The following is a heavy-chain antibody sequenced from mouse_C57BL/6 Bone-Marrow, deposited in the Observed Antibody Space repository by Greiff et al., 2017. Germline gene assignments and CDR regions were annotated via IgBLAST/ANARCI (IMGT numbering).Heavy chain of an antibody. D-gene: IGHD1-1*01. J-gene: IGHJ1*03. V-gene: IGHV1-39*01. CDR3: SRTREYYGSSPYWYFDV. Sequence: EVKLQQSGPELVKPGASVKISCKASGYSFTDYNMNWVKQSNGKSLEWIGVINPNYGTTSYNQKFKGKVTLTVDKSYSTAYMQLNSLTSEDSAVYYCSRTREYYGSSPYWYFDVWGTGTTVTVSS. CDR1: GYSFTDYN. CDR2: INPNYGTT.